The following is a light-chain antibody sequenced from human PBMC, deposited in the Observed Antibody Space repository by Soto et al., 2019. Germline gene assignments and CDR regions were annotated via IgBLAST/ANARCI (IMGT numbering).Light chain of an antibody. CDR3: QQYNNWPQT. V-gene: IGKV3-15*01. CDR2: SAS. Sequence: EIVRTQSPATLSVSLEERATLSCRASQSVSSNLAWYQQKPGQAPRLLIYSASTRATGIPARFSGSGSGTDFTLTYSRLQAEDFAVYQCQQYNNWPQTFGQGPKVEIK. J-gene: IGKJ1*01. CDR1: QSVSSN.